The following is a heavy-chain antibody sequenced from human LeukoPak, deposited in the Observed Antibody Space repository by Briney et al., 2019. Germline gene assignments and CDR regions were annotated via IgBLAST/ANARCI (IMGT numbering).Heavy chain of an antibody. V-gene: IGHV4-31*03. CDR1: GGSISSGGYY. CDR3: ARATAEVHDAFDI. J-gene: IGHJ3*02. Sequence: PSETLSLTCTVSGGSISSGGYYWSWIRQHPGKGLEWIGYIYYSGSTYYNPSLKSRVTISVDTSKNQFSLKLSSVTAADTAVYYCARATAEVHDAFDIWGQGTMVTVSS. CDR2: IYYSGST. D-gene: IGHD3-10*01.